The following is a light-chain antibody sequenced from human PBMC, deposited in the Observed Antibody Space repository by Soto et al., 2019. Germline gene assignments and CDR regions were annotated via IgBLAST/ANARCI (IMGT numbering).Light chain of an antibody. CDR3: QSYDSSLSVLYV. CDR1: SSNLGAGYD. V-gene: IGLV1-40*01. CDR2: ANT. Sequence: QSVLPQPPSVSGAPGQRVTISCTGNSSNLGAGYDVHWYQHLPGTAPKLLIYANTNRPSGVADRFSGSKSGTSASLAITGLQAEDEADYYCQSYDSSLSVLYVFGTGTKVTVL. J-gene: IGLJ1*01.